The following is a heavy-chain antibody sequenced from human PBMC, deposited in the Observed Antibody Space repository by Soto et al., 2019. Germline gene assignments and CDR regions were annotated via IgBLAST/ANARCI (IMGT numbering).Heavy chain of an antibody. CDR1: GFTFSSYA. CDR3: ASCISTSCYLRWVSYGMDV. Sequence: QVQLVESGGGVVQPGRSLRLSCAASGFTFSSYAMHWVRQAPGKGLEWVAVISYDGSNKYYADSVKGRFTTSRDNSKNTLYLQMNSLRAEDTAVYYCASCISTSCYLRWVSYGMDVWGQGTTVTVSS. D-gene: IGHD2-2*01. J-gene: IGHJ6*02. CDR2: ISYDGSNK. V-gene: IGHV3-30-3*01.